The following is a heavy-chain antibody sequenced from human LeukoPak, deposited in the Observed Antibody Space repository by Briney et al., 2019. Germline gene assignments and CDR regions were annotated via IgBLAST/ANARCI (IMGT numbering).Heavy chain of an antibody. D-gene: IGHD3-10*01. CDR3: ARIYYFGDNNWRYFDN. V-gene: IGHV3-7*01. J-gene: IGHJ4*02. CDR1: GLTFSTCG. CDR2: IDPDGSEK. Sequence: GGSLRLSCVASGLTFSTCGMHWVRQAPGKGLEWVANIDPDGSEKQYGDSVKGRFTTSRDNAKNSLYLQMNSLRAEDTAIYYCARIYYFGDNNWRYFDNWGQGTLVTASS.